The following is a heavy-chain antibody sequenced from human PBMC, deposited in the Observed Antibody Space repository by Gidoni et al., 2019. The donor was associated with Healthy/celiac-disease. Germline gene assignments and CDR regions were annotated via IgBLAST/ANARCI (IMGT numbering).Heavy chain of an antibody. CDR3: AKSADGSGIDAWFDP. Sequence: EVQLVESGGGLVQPGRSLRLSCAASGFTFDDYAMHWVRPAPGKGLEWVSGISWNSGSIGYADSVKGRFTISRDNAKNSLYLQMNSLRAEDTALYYCAKSADGSGIDAWFDPWGQGTLVTVSS. CDR1: GFTFDDYA. D-gene: IGHD3-10*01. V-gene: IGHV3-9*01. CDR2: ISWNSGSI. J-gene: IGHJ5*02.